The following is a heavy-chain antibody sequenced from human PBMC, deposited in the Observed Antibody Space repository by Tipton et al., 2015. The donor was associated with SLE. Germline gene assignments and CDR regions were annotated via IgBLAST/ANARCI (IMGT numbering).Heavy chain of an antibody. D-gene: IGHD6-13*01. J-gene: IGHJ4*02. CDR1: GGSISSSSYY. V-gene: IGHV4-39*07. CDR3: ARAPSIAAAGYDSYYFDY. Sequence: TLSLTCTVSGGSISSSSYYWGWIRQPPGKGLEWIGSIYYSGSTYYNPSLKSRVTISVDTSKNQFSLKLSSVTAADTAVYYCARAPSIAAAGYDSYYFDYWGQGTLVTVSS. CDR2: IYYSGST.